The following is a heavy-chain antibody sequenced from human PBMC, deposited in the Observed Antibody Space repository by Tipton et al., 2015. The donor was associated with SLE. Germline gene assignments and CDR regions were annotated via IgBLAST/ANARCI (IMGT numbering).Heavy chain of an antibody. CDR1: GGSISSSSYY. J-gene: IGHJ2*01. D-gene: IGHD4-11*01. Sequence: LRLSCTVSGGSISSSSYYWAWIRRPPGKGLEWVGSGYYSGNTYYNPSPKSRVTISVDTSKNQFSLKLISVTAADTAVYYCAREFLNPVTTVHYYFDLWGRGTLVTVSS. V-gene: IGHV4-39*07. CDR3: AREFLNPVTTVHYYFDL. CDR2: GYYSGNT.